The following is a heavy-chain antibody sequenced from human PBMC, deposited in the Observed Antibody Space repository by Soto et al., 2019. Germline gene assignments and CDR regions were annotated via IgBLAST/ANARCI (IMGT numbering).Heavy chain of an antibody. D-gene: IGHD6-6*01. CDR3: AREAIAARLGPFFDY. CDR1: GFTFSSYW. V-gene: IGHV3-7*01. J-gene: IGHJ4*02. CDR2: IKQDGSEK. Sequence: AGGSLRLSCAASGFTFSSYWMSWVRQAPGKGLEWVANIKQDGSEKYYVDSVKGRFTISRDNAKNSLYLQMNSLRAEDTAVYYCAREAIAARLGPFFDYWGQGTLVTVSS.